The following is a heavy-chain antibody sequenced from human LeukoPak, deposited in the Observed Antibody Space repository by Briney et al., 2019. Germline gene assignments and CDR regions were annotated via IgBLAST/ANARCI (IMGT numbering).Heavy chain of an antibody. Sequence: KSGGSLRLSCAASGFTFSNAWMSWVRQAPGKGLEWVGRIKSKTDGGTTDYAEPVIGRFTISRDDSKKTLYLQMNSLKTEDTALYYCAAVSVDYGDSSFDFWGQGTLVTVSS. V-gene: IGHV3-15*01. CDR2: IKSKTDGGTT. CDR3: AAVSVDYGDSSFDF. J-gene: IGHJ4*02. D-gene: IGHD4-17*01. CDR1: GFTFSNAW.